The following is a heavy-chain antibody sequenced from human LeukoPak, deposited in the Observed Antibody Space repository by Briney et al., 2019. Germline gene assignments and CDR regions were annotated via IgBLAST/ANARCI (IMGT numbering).Heavy chain of an antibody. Sequence: PGRSLRLSCAASGFTFRSYWMSWVRQSPATGLEWVANTNQGGSDKYYVDSVKGRFTISRDNAKNLVYLDMHSLRAEDTALYYCARDKGPNLIDVWGQGTMVTVFS. J-gene: IGHJ3*01. V-gene: IGHV3-7*03. CDR3: ARDKGPNLIDV. CDR1: GFTFRSYW. CDR2: TNQGGSDK.